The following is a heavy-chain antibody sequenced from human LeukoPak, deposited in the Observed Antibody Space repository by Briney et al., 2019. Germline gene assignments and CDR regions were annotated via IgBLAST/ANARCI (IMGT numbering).Heavy chain of an antibody. CDR3: ATDDYGGLDY. J-gene: IGHJ4*02. CDR2: ISASGGNT. Sequence: GGTLRLSCAASGFTFSNYGMSWVRQAPGKGLEWVSGISASGGNTYYADSVKGRFTISRDNAKNSLSLQLNSLRAEDTAVYYCATDDYGGLDYWGQGTLVTVSS. CDR1: GFTFSNYG. V-gene: IGHV3-23*01. D-gene: IGHD4-23*01.